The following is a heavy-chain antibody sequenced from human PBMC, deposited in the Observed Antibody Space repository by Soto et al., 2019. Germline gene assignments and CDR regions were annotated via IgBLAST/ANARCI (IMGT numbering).Heavy chain of an antibody. Sequence: GGSLRLSCAASGFRFSTYWMHWVRQAPEKGLMWVSRISTDGSSTSYADSVKGRFTISRDNAKNTLYLQMNSLRAEDTAVYYCVRDSYYDSIYYGMDVWGHGTTVTVSS. V-gene: IGHV3-74*01. D-gene: IGHD3-22*01. CDR1: GFRFSTYW. CDR3: VRDSYYDSIYYGMDV. CDR2: ISTDGSST. J-gene: IGHJ6*02.